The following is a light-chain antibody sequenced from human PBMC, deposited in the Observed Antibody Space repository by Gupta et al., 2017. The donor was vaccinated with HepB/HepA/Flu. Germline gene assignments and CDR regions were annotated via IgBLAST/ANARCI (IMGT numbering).Light chain of an antibody. Sequence: AIRMTQSPSSFSASTGDRVTITCRASEIIPNYLAWYQQKPGNAPKLLIFGVSTLQSGVPSRFSGSGSGTDFTLTISRLQSEDFATYYCQQEDSYPQTFGQGTKLEIK. CDR2: GVS. J-gene: IGKJ2*01. CDR1: EIIPNY. CDR3: QQEDSYPQT. V-gene: IGKV1-8*01.